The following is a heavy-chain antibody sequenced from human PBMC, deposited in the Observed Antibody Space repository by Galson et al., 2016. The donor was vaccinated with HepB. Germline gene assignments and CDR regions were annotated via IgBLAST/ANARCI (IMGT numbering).Heavy chain of an antibody. J-gene: IGHJ4*02. CDR2: ISGSGDTT. CDR1: GFPFSGYS. Sequence: SLRLSCAASGFPFSGYSMSWVRQAPGKGLEWLSYISGSGDTTYYADSVKGRFTISRDNAKNSLFLQMNSLRDDDTAVFYCARDNGLAYFDYWGQGALVTVSS. V-gene: IGHV3-48*02. CDR3: ARDNGLAYFDY.